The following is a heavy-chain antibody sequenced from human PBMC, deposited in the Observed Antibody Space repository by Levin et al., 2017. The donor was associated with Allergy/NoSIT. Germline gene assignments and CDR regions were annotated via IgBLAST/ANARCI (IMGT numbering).Heavy chain of an antibody. J-gene: IGHJ3*02. CDR3: ARGGPPPYDYVWGSYRYTDAFDI. CDR1: GGSFSGYY. CDR2: INHSGST. Sequence: SETLSLTCAVYGGSFSGYYWSWIRQPPGKGLEWIGEINHSGSTNYNPSLKSRVTISVDTSKNQFSLKLSSVTAADTAVYYCARGGPPPYDYVWGSYRYTDAFDIWGQGTMVTVSS. D-gene: IGHD3-16*02. V-gene: IGHV4-34*01.